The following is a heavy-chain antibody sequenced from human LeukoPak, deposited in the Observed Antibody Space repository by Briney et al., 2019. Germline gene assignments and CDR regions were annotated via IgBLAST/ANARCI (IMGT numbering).Heavy chain of an antibody. D-gene: IGHD4-23*01. CDR3: ARAPSVTVVTIYYYGMDV. J-gene: IGHJ6*02. CDR2: MNPNSGNT. V-gene: IGHV1-8*01. CDR1: GYTFTSYD. Sequence: ASVKVSCKTSGYTFTSYDVNWVRQATGQGLEWMGWMNPNSGNTGYAQKFQGRVTMTRDTSISTAYMELSSLRSEDTAVYYCARAPSVTVVTIYYYGMDVWGQGTTVTVSS.